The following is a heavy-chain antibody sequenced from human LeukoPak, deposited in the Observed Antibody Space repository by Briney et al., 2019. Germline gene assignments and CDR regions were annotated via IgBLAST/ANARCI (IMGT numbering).Heavy chain of an antibody. CDR2: IKPDGSGK. CDR1: GFSLSGYW. V-gene: IGHV3-7*04. J-gene: IGHJ4*02. Sequence: GGSLRLSCAASGFSLSGYWMSWVRQAPGKGLEWVANIKPDGSGKYYMESVKGRFTISRDNAKDSLFLEMNSLRAEDTAVYYCARDLDYWGQGTLVTVSS. CDR3: ARDLDY.